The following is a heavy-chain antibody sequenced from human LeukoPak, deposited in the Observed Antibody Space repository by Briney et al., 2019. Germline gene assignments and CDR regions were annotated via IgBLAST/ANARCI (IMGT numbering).Heavy chain of an antibody. CDR3: ASLGTSMVRGVMAY. Sequence: GSSVKVSCKASGGTFSSYAISWVRQAPGQGLEWMGRIIPILGIANYAQKFQGRVTITADKSTSTAYMELSSLRSEDTAVYYCASLGTSMVRGVMAYWGQGTLVTVSS. D-gene: IGHD3-10*01. CDR1: GGTFSSYA. CDR2: IIPILGIA. J-gene: IGHJ4*02. V-gene: IGHV1-69*04.